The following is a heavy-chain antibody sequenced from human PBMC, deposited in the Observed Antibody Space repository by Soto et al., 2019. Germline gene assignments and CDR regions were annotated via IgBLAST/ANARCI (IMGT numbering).Heavy chain of an antibody. CDR1: GFTFSSYG. J-gene: IGHJ3*02. Sequence: QVQLVESGGGVVQPGRSLRLSCAASGFTFSSYGMHWVRQAPGKGLEWVAVIWYDGSNKYYADSVKGRFTNSRDNSKSTLYRQMNSLRAEDTAVYYCARAQGIDSSHDAFDIWGQGTMVTVSS. CDR3: ARAQGIDSSHDAFDI. CDR2: IWYDGSNK. V-gene: IGHV3-33*01. D-gene: IGHD6-6*01.